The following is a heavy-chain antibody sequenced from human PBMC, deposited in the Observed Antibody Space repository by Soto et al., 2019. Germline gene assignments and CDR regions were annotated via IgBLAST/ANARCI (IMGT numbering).Heavy chain of an antibody. CDR1: DYTFTNFV. V-gene: IGHV1-18*01. CDR2: ISGYNGDT. Sequence: QVQLVQSGAEVKKPGASVRVSCKAFDYTFTNFVISWVRQAPGRGIEWMGWISGYNGDTTYAQKFKGRVPMTTYTFTTTAYLELMRLTTDDTAEYYCARDPQSLWFGELKKGVAYWGQGTLVTVSS. CDR3: ARDPQSLWFGELKKGVAY. J-gene: IGHJ4*02. D-gene: IGHD3-10*01.